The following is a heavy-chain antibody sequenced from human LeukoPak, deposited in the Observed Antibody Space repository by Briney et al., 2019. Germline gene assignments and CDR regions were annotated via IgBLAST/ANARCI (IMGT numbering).Heavy chain of an antibody. D-gene: IGHD6-13*01. CDR3: ARDSSSWYFDY. Sequence: SSETLSLTCTVSGGSISSGSYYWSWIRQPARKGLEWIGRIYTSGSTNYNPSLKGRVTISVDTSKNQFSLKLSSVTAADTAVYYCARDSSSWYFDYWGQGTLVTVSS. V-gene: IGHV4-61*02. CDR1: GGSISSGSYY. CDR2: IYTSGST. J-gene: IGHJ4*02.